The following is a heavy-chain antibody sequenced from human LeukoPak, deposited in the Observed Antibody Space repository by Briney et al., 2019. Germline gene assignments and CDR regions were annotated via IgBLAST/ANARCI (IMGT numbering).Heavy chain of an antibody. CDR2: IWYDGSNK. J-gene: IGHJ4*02. CDR1: GFTFSSYG. D-gene: IGHD6-13*01. Sequence: PGGSLRLSCAASGFTFSSYGMHWVRQAPGKGLEWVAVIWYDGSNKYYADSVKGRFTISRDNSKNTLYLQMNSLRAEDTAVYYCERESPFAYSSSHLDYWGQGTLVTVSS. V-gene: IGHV3-33*01. CDR3: ERESPFAYSSSHLDY.